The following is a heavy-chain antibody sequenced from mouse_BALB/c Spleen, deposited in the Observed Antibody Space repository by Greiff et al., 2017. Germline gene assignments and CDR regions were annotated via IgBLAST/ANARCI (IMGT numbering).Heavy chain of an antibody. CDR2: ISCYNGAT. CDR1: GYSFTGYY. D-gene: IGHD2-4*01. J-gene: IGHJ2*01. CDR3: ARGGLRGAYYFDY. V-gene: IGHV1S34*01. Sequence: LVKTGASVKISCKASGYSFTGYYMHWVKQSHGKSLEWIGYISCYNGATSYNQKFKGKATFTVDTSSSTEYMQFNSLTSEDSAVYYCARGGLRGAYYFDYWGQGTTLTVSS.